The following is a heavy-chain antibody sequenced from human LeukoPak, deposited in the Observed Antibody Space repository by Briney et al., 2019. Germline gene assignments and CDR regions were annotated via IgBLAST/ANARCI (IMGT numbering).Heavy chain of an antibody. J-gene: IGHJ4*02. V-gene: IGHV3-30-3*01. CDR2: ISYDGSNK. CDR3: AGEDFDY. Sequence: GGSLRLSCAASGFTFSSYAMHWVRQAPGKGLEWVAVISYDGSNKYYADSVKGRFTISRDNSKNTLYLQMNSLRAEDTAVYYCAGEDFDYWGQGTLVTVSS. CDR1: GFTFSSYA.